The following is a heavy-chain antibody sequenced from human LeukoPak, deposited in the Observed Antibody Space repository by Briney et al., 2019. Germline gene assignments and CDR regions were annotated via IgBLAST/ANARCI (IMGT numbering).Heavy chain of an antibody. Sequence: GGSLRLSCAASGFTFSSYSMNWVRQAPGKGLEWVALITYDGYYKYYSDSVKGRFTISSDTSKNTMYLQMNSLRAEDTAVYYCARDLSPVVRASPMGYWGQGTLVTVSS. CDR1: GFTFSSYS. V-gene: IGHV3-30*03. D-gene: IGHD3-10*01. CDR2: ITYDGYYK. J-gene: IGHJ4*02. CDR3: ARDLSPVVRASPMGY.